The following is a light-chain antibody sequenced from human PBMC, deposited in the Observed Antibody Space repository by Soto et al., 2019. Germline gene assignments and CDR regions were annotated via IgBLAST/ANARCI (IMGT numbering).Light chain of an antibody. CDR2: AAS. V-gene: IGKV1-8*01. J-gene: IGKJ2*01. Sequence: AIRMTQSPSSLSASTGDRVTITCRASQGISSYLAWYQQKPGKAPKLLIYAASTLQSGVPSRFSGSGSGTDFTLPISCLRSEDFATYYCQQNYSYPGTFGRGTKLEI. CDR1: QGISSY. CDR3: QQNYSYPGT.